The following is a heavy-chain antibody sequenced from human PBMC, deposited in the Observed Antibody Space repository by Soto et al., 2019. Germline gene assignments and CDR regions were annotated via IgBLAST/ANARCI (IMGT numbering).Heavy chain of an antibody. Sequence: SLRLSCVASAFSSHHHAIHWVRQGPGKGLEWVSGIHWNNGATGYADSVKGRFTIFKDNVKNSVYLQMNSLRTDDTAFYYCTEDILPGGADVWGQGTTVNVSS. V-gene: IGHV3-9*02. J-gene: IGHJ6*02. D-gene: IGHD3-16*01. CDR3: TEDILPGGADV. CDR2: IHWNNGAT. CDR1: AFSSHHHA.